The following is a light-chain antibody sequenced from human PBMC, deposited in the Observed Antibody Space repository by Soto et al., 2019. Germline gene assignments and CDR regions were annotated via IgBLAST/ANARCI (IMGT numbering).Light chain of an antibody. J-gene: IGKJ4*01. V-gene: IGKV1-12*01. CDR2: KAS. Sequence: DIQMTQSPSSVSASVGDRGTISCGASQGISSWFAWYQQKPGKAPKLLIYKASTLQTGVPSRFSGSGSGTDFTLTITNLQPEDFATYYCHQASSFPLSFGGGTKVDIK. CDR3: HQASSFPLS. CDR1: QGISSW.